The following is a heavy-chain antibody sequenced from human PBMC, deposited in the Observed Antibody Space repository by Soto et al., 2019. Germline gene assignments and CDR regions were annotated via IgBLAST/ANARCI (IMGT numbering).Heavy chain of an antibody. D-gene: IGHD2-15*01. CDR1: GFTVSSHY. J-gene: IGHJ6*03. CDR3: SRDDVYCSGGSCYGGPMDV. V-gene: IGHV3-66*01. CDR2: IQSGGST. Sequence: EVQLVGSGGDLVQPGGSLRLSCAASGFTVSSHYMNWVRQAPGKGLEWVALIQSGGSTFYADSVKGRFTISRDNSKNTLFLQMNSLRVEDTAMYYCSRDDVYCSGGSCYGGPMDVWGRGTTVTVSS.